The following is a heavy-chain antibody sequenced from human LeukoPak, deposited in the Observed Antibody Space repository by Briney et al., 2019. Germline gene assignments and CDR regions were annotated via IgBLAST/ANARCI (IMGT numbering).Heavy chain of an antibody. D-gene: IGHD5-24*01. V-gene: IGHV3-23*01. CDR2: ISGSGGST. Sequence: SGGSLRLSCAASGFTFSSYAMSWVRQAPGKGLEWVSAISGSGGSTYYADSVKGRFTISRDISNNTLYLHMNSLRPDDTAVYYCARSTRDGYNHYHYYYMDVWGKGTTVTVSS. J-gene: IGHJ6*03. CDR1: GFTFSSYA. CDR3: ARSTRDGYNHYHYYYMDV.